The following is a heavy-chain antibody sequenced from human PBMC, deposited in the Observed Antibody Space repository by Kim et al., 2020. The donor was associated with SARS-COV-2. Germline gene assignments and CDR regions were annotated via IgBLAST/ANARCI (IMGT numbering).Heavy chain of an antibody. D-gene: IGHD4-4*01. V-gene: IGHV3-48*03. Sequence: GGSLRLSCAASGFTFSSYEMNWVRQAPGKGLEWVSYISSSGSTIYYADSVKGRFTISRDNAKNSLYLQMNSLRAEDTAVYYCARDVGVTVKYYYYGMDVWGKGTTVTVSS. CDR3: ARDVGVTVKYYYYGMDV. J-gene: IGHJ6*04. CDR1: GFTFSSYE. CDR2: ISSSGSTI.